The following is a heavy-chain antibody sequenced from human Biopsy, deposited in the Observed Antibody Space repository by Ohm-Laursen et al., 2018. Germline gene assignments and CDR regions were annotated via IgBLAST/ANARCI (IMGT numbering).Heavy chain of an antibody. CDR3: ARHAPSYSGSYWRYFDL. V-gene: IGHV4-59*08. D-gene: IGHD1-26*01. CDR2: MYYSGNT. Sequence: GTLSPTCNVSGGSISNLYWSWIRQPPGKGLEWIGYMYYSGNTNYNPSLKSRVTISVDTSMNHLSLRLTSVTAADTAVYYCARHAPSYSGSYWRYFDLWGRGTLVTVSS. CDR1: GGSISNLY. J-gene: IGHJ2*01.